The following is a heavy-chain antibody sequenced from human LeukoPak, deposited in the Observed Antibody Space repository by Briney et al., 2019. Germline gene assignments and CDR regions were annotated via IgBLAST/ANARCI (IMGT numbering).Heavy chain of an antibody. V-gene: IGHV4-34*01. D-gene: IGHD3-10*01. Sequence: SETLSLTCAVYGGSFSGYYWSWIRQPPGKGLEWIGEINHSGSTNYNPSLKSRVTISVDRSKNQFSLKLSSVTAADTAVYYCAAEYYYGSGSYEQFDYWGQGTLVTVSS. CDR2: INHSGST. CDR1: GGSFSGYY. CDR3: AAEYYYGSGSYEQFDY. J-gene: IGHJ4*02.